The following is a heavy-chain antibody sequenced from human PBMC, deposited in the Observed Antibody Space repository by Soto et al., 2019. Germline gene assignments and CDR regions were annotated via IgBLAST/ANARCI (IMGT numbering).Heavy chain of an antibody. V-gene: IGHV4-59*12. Sequence: SETLSLTCTVSGGSISSYYWSWIRQPPGKGLEWIGYIYYSGSTNYNPSLKSRVTISVDTSKNQFSLKLSSVTAADTAVYYCARGHDYGDYVARDAFDIWGQGTMVTVSS. CDR3: ARGHDYGDYVARDAFDI. D-gene: IGHD4-17*01. J-gene: IGHJ3*02. CDR1: GGSISSYY. CDR2: IYYSGST.